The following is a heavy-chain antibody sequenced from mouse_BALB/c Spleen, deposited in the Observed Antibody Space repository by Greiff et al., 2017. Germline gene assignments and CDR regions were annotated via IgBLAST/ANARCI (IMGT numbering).Heavy chain of an antibody. CDR1: GFAFSSYD. D-gene: IGHD2-14*01. V-gene: IGHV5-12-1*01. CDR2: ISSGGGST. J-gene: IGHJ2*01. Sequence: EVHLVESGGGLVKPGGSLKLSCAASGFAFSSYDMSWVRQTPEKRLEWVAYISSGGGSTYYPDTVKGRFTISRDNAKNTLYLQMSSLKSEDTAMYYCARRRYRYAFDYWGQGTTVTVSS. CDR3: ARRRYRYAFDY.